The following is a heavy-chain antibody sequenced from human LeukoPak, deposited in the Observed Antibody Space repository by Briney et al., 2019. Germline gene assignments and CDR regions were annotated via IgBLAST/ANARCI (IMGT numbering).Heavy chain of an antibody. Sequence: NSGGSLGLSCAASGFTFSDYYMSWIRQAPGKGLEWVSYISSSGSTIYYADSVKGRFTISRDNAKNSLYLQMNSLRAEDTAVYYCARAKGVTEYYYYYYMDVWGKGTTVTVSS. CDR1: GFTFSDYY. J-gene: IGHJ6*03. D-gene: IGHD5-18*01. CDR2: ISSSGSTI. CDR3: ARAKGVTEYYYYYYMDV. V-gene: IGHV3-11*04.